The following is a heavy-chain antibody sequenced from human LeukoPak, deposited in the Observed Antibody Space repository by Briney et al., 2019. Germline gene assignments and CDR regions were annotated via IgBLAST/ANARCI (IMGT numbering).Heavy chain of an antibody. CDR2: INHSGST. CDR3: ARGTSSCYSH. J-gene: IGHJ4*02. Sequence: PSETLSLTCAVYGGSFSGYYWSWIRQPPGKGLEWIGVINHSGSTNYNPSLKSRVTISVDTSKNQFSLKLSSVTAADTAVYYCARGTSSCYSHWGQGTLVTVSS. CDR1: GGSFSGYY. V-gene: IGHV4-34*01. D-gene: IGHD2-15*01.